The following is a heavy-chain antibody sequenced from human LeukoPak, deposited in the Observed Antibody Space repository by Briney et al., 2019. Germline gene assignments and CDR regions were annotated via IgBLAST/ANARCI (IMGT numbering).Heavy chain of an antibody. CDR2: ISYDGSNK. CDR1: GFTFNIYA. Sequence: GGSLRLSYAASGFTFNIYALHWVRQAPGEGLEWVAAISYDGSNKYYADSVKGRFTISRDNSKNTLYLQMNSLKPEDTAVYFCARDRGGSGYYYFDYWGQGTLVTVSS. D-gene: IGHD6-19*01. V-gene: IGHV3-30-3*01. CDR3: ARDRGGSGYYYFDY. J-gene: IGHJ4*02.